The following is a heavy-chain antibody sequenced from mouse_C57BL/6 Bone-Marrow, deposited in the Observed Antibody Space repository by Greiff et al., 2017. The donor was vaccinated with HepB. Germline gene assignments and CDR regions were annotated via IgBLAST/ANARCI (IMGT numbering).Heavy chain of an antibody. CDR3: ARHRRALDSNYSDWYFDV. D-gene: IGHD2-5*01. CDR2: ISNWAYSN. CDR1: GFTFSDYG. J-gene: IGHJ1*03. Sequence: EVQRVESGGGLVQPGGSLKLSCAASGFTFSDYGMAWVRQAPRKGPEWVAFISNWAYSNYYADTVTGRFIISRENDKKTLYLGKSSQRSEDTDMYYCARHRRALDSNYSDWYFDVWGKGTTVTVSS. V-gene: IGHV5-15*01.